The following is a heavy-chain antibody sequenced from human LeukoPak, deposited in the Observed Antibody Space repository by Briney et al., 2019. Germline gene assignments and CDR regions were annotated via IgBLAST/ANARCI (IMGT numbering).Heavy chain of an antibody. V-gene: IGHV3-48*02. CDR1: GFTLSSYG. J-gene: IGHJ4*02. CDR2: ISSGSSTI. Sequence: GRSLRLSCAASGFTLSSYGMHWVRQAPGKGLEWVSYISSGSSTIYYADSVKGRFTISRDNAKNSLYLQMNSLRDEDTAVYYCARGPGGFRGVPLDYWGQGTLVTVSS. D-gene: IGHD3-10*01. CDR3: ARGPGGFRGVPLDY.